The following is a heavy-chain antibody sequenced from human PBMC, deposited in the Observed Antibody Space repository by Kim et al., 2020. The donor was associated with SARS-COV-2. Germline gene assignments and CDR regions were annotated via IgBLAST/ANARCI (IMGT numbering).Heavy chain of an antibody. D-gene: IGHD2-8*01. J-gene: IGHJ6*02. V-gene: IGHV4-34*01. CDR1: GGSFSGYY. Sequence: SETLSLTCAVYGGSFSGYYWSWIRQPPGKGLEWIGEINHSGSTNYNPSLKSRVTISVDTSKNQFSLKLSSVTAADTAVYYCARVNIVLMVYATGYYYYGMDVWGQGTTVTVSS. CDR3: ARVNIVLMVYATGYYYYGMDV. CDR2: INHSGST.